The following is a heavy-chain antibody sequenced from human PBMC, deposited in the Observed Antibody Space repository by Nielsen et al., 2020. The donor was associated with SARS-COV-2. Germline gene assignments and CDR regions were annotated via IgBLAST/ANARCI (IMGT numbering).Heavy chain of an antibody. J-gene: IGHJ6*03. CDR3: ARGAVAGTYYYYYYMDV. CDR2: IIPIFGTA. Sequence: SVKVSCKASVGTFSSYAISWVRQAPGQGLEWMGGIIPIFGTANYAQKFQGRVTITADESTSTAYMELGSLRSEDTAVYYCARGAVAGTYYYYYYMDVWGKGTTVTVSS. V-gene: IGHV1-69*13. CDR1: VGTFSSYA. D-gene: IGHD6-19*01.